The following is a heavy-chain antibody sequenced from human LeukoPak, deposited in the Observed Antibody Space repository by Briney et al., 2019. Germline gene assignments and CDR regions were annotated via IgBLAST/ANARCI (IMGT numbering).Heavy chain of an antibody. D-gene: IGHD6-6*01. V-gene: IGHV3-7*01. J-gene: IGHJ3*02. CDR3: ARAFFSSSFAFDI. CDR1: GFTFSSYW. CDR2: IKQDGSEK. Sequence: GGSLRLSCAASGFTFSSYWMSWVRQAPGKGLEWVANIKQDGSEKYYVDSVKGRFTISRDNAKNSLYLQMNSLRAEDTAVYYCARAFFSSSFAFDIWGQGTMVTISS.